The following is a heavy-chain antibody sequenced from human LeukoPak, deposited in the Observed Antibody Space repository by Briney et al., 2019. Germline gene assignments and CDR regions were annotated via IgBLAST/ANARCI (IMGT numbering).Heavy chain of an antibody. J-gene: IGHJ4*02. Sequence: SETLSLTCTVSGGSISSSSYYWGWIRQPPGKGLEWIGSIYYSGSTYYNPSLKSRVTISVDTSKNQFSLKLSSVTAADTAVYYCARGVLLLWFGELLYNPTPLDYWGQGTLVTVSS. D-gene: IGHD3-10*01. CDR1: GGSISSSSYY. CDR3: ARGVLLLWFGELLYNPTPLDY. CDR2: IYYSGST. V-gene: IGHV4-39*01.